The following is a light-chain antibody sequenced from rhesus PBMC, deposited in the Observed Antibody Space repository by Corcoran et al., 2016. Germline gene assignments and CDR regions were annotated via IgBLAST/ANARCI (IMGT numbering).Light chain of an antibody. CDR1: QGISKY. Sequence: DIQMTQSPSSLSASVGDTVTITCQASQGISKYLAWYQPKPGKVPKLLIYDASTLQSGVPSRFSGSGTGTEFALTISSLQTEDFATEYCQQHNSYPLTFGGGTKVELK. CDR2: DAS. J-gene: IGKJ4*01. CDR3: QQHNSYPLT. V-gene: IGKV1-25*01.